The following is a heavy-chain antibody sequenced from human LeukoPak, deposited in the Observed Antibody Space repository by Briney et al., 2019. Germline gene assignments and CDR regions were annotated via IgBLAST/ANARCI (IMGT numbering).Heavy chain of an antibody. J-gene: IGHJ3*02. CDR2: ISGSGGST. Sequence: GGSLRLSCAASGFTFSSYAMSWVRQAPGKGLEWVSAISGSGGSTYYADSVKGRFTISRDNAKNSLYLQMNSLRAEDTAVYYCASPNSRRDGYNYADAFDIWGQGTMVTVSS. D-gene: IGHD5-24*01. V-gene: IGHV3-23*01. CDR3: ASPNSRRDGYNYADAFDI. CDR1: GFTFSSYA.